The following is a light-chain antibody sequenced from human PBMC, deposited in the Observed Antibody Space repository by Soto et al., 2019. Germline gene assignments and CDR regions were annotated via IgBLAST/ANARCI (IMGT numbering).Light chain of an antibody. CDR2: EVT. V-gene: IGLV2-8*01. CDR1: SSDVGGYNY. CDR3: NSYAGSNNLGV. Sequence: QSALTQPPSASGSPGQSVTISCTGTSSDVGGYNYVSWYQQHPGKVPKLIIYEVTKRPSGVPDRFSGSKSGNTASLTVSGLQAEDEADYYCNSYAGSNNLGVFGGGTKLPS. J-gene: IGLJ3*02.